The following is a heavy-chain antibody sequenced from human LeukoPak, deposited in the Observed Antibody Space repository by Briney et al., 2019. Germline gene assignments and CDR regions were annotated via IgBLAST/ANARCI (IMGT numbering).Heavy chain of an antibody. CDR3: ARDRHGYDSYNYFYYMDV. J-gene: IGHJ6*03. V-gene: IGHV4-61*02. Sequence: SETLSLTCTVSGGSISSGSYYWSWIRQPAGKGLEWIGRIYTSGSTNYNPSLKSRVIISVDTSKKQFSLKLSSVTAADTAVYYCARDRHGYDSYNYFYYMDVWGKGTTVTISS. CDR2: IYTSGST. D-gene: IGHD5-12*01. CDR1: GGSISSGSYY.